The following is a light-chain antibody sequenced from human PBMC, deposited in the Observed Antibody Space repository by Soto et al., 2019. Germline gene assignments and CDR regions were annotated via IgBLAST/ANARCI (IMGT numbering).Light chain of an antibody. J-gene: IGLJ1*01. CDR3: SSYTSRSTLV. Sequence: QSALTQPASVSGSPGQSITISCTGTSSDVGGCNDVSWYQQQPGKAPKLMIYEVSHRPSGVANRFSGSKSGNTASLTISGLPAEDEADYCYSSYTSRSTLVFGSGTKLTVL. V-gene: IGLV2-14*01. CDR2: EVS. CDR1: SSDVGGCND.